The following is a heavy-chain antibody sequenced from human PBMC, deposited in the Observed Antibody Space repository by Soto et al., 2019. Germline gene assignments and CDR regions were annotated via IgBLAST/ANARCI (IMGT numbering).Heavy chain of an antibody. CDR1: GYTFTGYY. D-gene: IGHD3-3*01. Sequence: ASVKVSCKASGYTFTGYYMHWVRQAPGQGLEWMGWINPNSGGTNYAQKFQGWVTMTRDASISTAYMELSRLRSDDTAVYYCARVPLRGGDFWSGYPPFYMDVWGKGTTVTVSS. CDR2: INPNSGGT. CDR3: ARVPLRGGDFWSGYPPFYMDV. J-gene: IGHJ6*03. V-gene: IGHV1-2*04.